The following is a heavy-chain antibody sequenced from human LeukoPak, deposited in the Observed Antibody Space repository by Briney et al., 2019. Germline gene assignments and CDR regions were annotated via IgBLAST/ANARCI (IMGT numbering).Heavy chain of an antibody. D-gene: IGHD6-19*01. V-gene: IGHV5-51*01. CDR1: GYSFTSYL. Sequence: GESLKISCKGSGYSFTSYLTGWVRQMPGKGLEWMGIIYPGDSDTRYSPSFQGQVTISADKSISTAYLQWSSLKASDTAMYYCARLSSSSGWGIDYWGQGTLVTVSS. CDR3: ARLSSSSGWGIDY. J-gene: IGHJ4*02. CDR2: IYPGDSDT.